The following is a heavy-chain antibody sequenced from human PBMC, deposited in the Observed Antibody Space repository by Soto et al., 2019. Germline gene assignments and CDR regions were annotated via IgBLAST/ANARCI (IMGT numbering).Heavy chain of an antibody. J-gene: IGHJ5*02. CDR3: ARGGRVTTGTNKFDP. CDR1: GGSISSYY. V-gene: IGHV4-59*01. D-gene: IGHD1-1*01. CDR2: IYYSGST. Sequence: SETLSLTCTVSGGSISSYYWSWIRQPPGKGLEWIGYIYYSGSTNYNPSLKSRVTISVDTSKNQFSLKLSSVTAADTAVYYCARGGRVTTGTNKFDPWGQGTLVTVSS.